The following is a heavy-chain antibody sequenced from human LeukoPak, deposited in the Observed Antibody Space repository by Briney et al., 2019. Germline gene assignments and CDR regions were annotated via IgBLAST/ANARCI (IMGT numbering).Heavy chain of an antibody. CDR3: TIGYYYGSGSYPFI. V-gene: IGHV3-15*01. CDR1: EFSVSSKY. D-gene: IGHD3-10*01. J-gene: IGHJ3*02. Sequence: GGSLRLSCAASEFSVSSKYMSWVRQAPGKGLEWVGRIKSKTDGGTTDYAAPVKGRFTISRDDSKNTLYLQMNSLKTEDTAVYYCTIGYYYGSGSYPFIWGQGTMVTVSS. CDR2: IKSKTDGGTT.